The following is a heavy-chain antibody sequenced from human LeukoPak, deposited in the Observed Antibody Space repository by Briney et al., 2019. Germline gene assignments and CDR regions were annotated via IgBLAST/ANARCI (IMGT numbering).Heavy chain of an antibody. CDR3: ARVAAVAGIVLKD. CDR1: GGSISLHY. D-gene: IGHD6-19*01. V-gene: IGHV4-59*11. CDR2: IYYSGST. J-gene: IGHJ4*02. Sequence: SETLSLTCIVSGGSISLHYWSWIRQPPGQGLECIGYIYYSGSTNYNPSLNSRVTISVDTSKNQFSLQLSSVTAADTAVYYCARVAAVAGIVLKDWGQGTLVTVSS.